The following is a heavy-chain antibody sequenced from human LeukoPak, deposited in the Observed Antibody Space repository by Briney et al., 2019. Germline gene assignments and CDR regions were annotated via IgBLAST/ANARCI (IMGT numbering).Heavy chain of an antibody. Sequence: PGGSLRLSCAASGFTFSTSGMNWVRQAPGKGLEWVSSISTSSIYIYYADSVKGRFTISKDNAKKSLYLQMNSLRAEDTAVYYCARVHPGSSLLIGEIDFWGQGTLVTVSS. CDR2: ISTSSIYI. D-gene: IGHD6-13*01. J-gene: IGHJ4*02. CDR1: GFTFSTSG. CDR3: ARVHPGSSLLIGEIDF. V-gene: IGHV3-21*01.